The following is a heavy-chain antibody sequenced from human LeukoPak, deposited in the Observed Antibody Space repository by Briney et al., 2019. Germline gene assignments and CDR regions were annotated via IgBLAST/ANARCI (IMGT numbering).Heavy chain of an antibody. D-gene: IGHD7-27*01. CDR1: GYTFTNYA. Sequence: GASVKVSCKASGYTFTNYAITWVRQAPGQGLEWMGWINIYYGNTKYTQRLQGRVTMTTDTSTSTAYMELRSLRSDDTAVYYCARVNWGNAFDIWGQGTMVTVSS. J-gene: IGHJ3*02. V-gene: IGHV1-18*01. CDR3: ARVNWGNAFDI. CDR2: INIYYGNT.